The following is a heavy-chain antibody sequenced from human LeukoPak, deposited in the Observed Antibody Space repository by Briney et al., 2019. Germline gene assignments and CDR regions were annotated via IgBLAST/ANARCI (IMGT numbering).Heavy chain of an antibody. D-gene: IGHD3-22*01. V-gene: IGHV1-8*03. J-gene: IGHJ3*02. CDR3: AREGRGYYDSSGRQQIFDI. Sequence: GASVKVSCKASGYAFTSYDINWVRQATGQGLEWMGWMNPNSGITGYAQKFQGRVTITRNTSISTAYMELSSLRSEDTAVYYCAREGRGYYDSSGRQQIFDIWGQGTMVTVSS. CDR2: MNPNSGIT. CDR1: GYAFTSYD.